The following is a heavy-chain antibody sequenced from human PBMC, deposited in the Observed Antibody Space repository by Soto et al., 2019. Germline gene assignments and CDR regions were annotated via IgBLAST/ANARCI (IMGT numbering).Heavy chain of an antibody. CDR3: XXXXXXXALDY. V-gene: IGHV3-7*01. J-gene: IGHJ4*02. CDR1: EFTFSNSW. Sequence: EVQLVESGGGLVQPGGSLRLSCAASEFTFSNSWMAWVRQAPGKGLEWVSDTNPYGSTTSYVDSVKGRFTVSRDNAKXXXXXXXXXXXXXXXXXXXXXXXXXXXALDYWGLGTLVTVSS. CDR2: TNPYGSTT.